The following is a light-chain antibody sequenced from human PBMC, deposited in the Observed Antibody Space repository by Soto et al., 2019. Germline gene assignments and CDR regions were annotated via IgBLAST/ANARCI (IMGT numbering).Light chain of an antibody. Sequence: EIFFTQSPASLSLSPGEGATLSCRASESISSQLVWYQQKPGQAPRLLIYGASTRANGIPARFSGSGSGTEFTLTISSLQPEDVAFYYCQQYNNWHPITFGQGTRLEIK. V-gene: IGKV3-15*01. CDR1: ESISSQ. J-gene: IGKJ5*01. CDR2: GAS. CDR3: QQYNNWHPIT.